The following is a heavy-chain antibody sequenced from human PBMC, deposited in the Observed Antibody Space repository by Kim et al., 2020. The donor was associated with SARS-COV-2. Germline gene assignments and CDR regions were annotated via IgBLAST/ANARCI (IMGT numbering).Heavy chain of an antibody. Sequence: ASVKVSCKACGYMFTSYGFSWLRQAPGQGLEWLGWISARDGNTKYGQKVQGRVIMTTDTSTNTASMELWSLRSDDTAMYYCARGAYGYVPFNYSGQGTLV. J-gene: IGHJ4*02. D-gene: IGHD5-18*01. V-gene: IGHV1-18*04. CDR1: GYMFTSYG. CDR2: ISARDGNT. CDR3: ARGAYGYVPFNY.